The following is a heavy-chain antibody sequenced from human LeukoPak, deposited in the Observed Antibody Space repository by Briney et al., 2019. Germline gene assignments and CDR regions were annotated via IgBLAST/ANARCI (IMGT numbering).Heavy chain of an antibody. J-gene: IGHJ6*02. CDR1: GGTFSSYA. V-gene: IGHV1-69*04. CDR2: IIPILGIA. CDR3: ARGSVWVCSGGSCYVSYYYGMDV. Sequence: GSSVKVSCKASGGTFSSYAISWVRQAAGQGLEWMGRIIPILGIANYAQKFQGRVTITADKSTSTAYMELSSLRSEDTAVYYCARGSVWVCSGGSCYVSYYYGMDVWGQGTTVTVSS. D-gene: IGHD2-15*01.